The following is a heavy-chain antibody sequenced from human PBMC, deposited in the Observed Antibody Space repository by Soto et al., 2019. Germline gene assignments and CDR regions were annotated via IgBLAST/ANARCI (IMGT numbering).Heavy chain of an antibody. D-gene: IGHD3-10*01. CDR3: ARDAPGPGHAFDI. Sequence: GGSLRLSCAASGFTFSSYSMNWVRQAPGKGLEWVSYISSSSSSIHYADSMKGRFTISRDNAKNSLYLQMNSLRDEDTAVYYCARDAPGPGHAFDIWGQGTMVTVSS. V-gene: IGHV3-48*02. CDR2: ISSSSSSI. J-gene: IGHJ3*02. CDR1: GFTFSSYS.